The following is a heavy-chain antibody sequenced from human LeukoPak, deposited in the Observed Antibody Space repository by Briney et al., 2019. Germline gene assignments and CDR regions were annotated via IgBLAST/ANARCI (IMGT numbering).Heavy chain of an antibody. D-gene: IGHD5-18*01. J-gene: IGHJ6*03. V-gene: IGHV4-34*01. Sequence: PSETLSLTCAVYGGSFSDYSWSWIRQPPGKRLEWIGEINHRGGTNPNPSLMSRVIMSVDTSKNQFSLKVTSVTAADTAVYYCARVGYSFSINDWSRTGLGAYPTKYYYYMDVWGKGTTVIVSS. CDR3: ARVGYSFSINDWSRTGLGAYPTKYYYYMDV. CDR2: INHRGGT. CDR1: GGSFSDYS.